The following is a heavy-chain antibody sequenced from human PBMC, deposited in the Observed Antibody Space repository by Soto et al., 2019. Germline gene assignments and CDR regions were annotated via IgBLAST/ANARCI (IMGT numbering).Heavy chain of an antibody. CDR3: ARDLVDGEYNFWRASYSYHYALDV. CDR2: ISTSGAGT. V-gene: IGHV3-23*01. J-gene: IGHJ6*02. CDR1: GFTFSSYA. D-gene: IGHD3-3*01. Sequence: GGSLRLSCAASGFTFSSYAMNWVRQAPGKGLEWVSVISTSGAGTYYADSVKGRFTISRDNAKNTLYLQMNSLRAEDTAVYYCARDLVDGEYNFWRASYSYHYALDVWGQGTTVTVSS.